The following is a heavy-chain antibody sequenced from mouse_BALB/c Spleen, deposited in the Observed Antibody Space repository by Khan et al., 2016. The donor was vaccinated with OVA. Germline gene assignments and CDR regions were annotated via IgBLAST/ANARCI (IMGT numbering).Heavy chain of an antibody. V-gene: IGHV1S132*01. CDR3: ARGYCGNYEFDD. Sequence: VQLQQSGAELVKPGASVKLSCKTSGYTFTSYWIQWVKQRPGQGLGWIGQIFPGTGTPYYNENFKGKATLTVDTSSNTAYMQFSSLTSEDSSVYFCARGYCGNYEFDDWGQGTLVTVSP. CDR1: GYTFTSYW. D-gene: IGHD2-1*01. J-gene: IGHJ3*01. CDR2: IFPGTGTP.